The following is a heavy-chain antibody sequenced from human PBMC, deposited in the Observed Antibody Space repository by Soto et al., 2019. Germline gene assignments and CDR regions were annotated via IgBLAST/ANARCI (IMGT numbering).Heavy chain of an antibody. V-gene: IGHV4-34*01. Sequence: QVQLQQWGAGLLKPSETLSLTCAVYGGSFSGYYWSWIRQPPGKGLEWIGEINHSGSTNYNPSLKSRVTISVDTSKNQFSLKLSSVTAADTAVYYCAREAWELLGYFDYWGQGTLVTVSS. CDR1: GGSFSGYY. J-gene: IGHJ4*02. CDR3: AREAWELLGYFDY. D-gene: IGHD1-26*01. CDR2: INHSGST.